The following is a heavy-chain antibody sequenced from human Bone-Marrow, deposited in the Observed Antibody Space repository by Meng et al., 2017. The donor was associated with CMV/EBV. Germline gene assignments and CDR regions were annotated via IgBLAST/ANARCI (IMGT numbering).Heavy chain of an antibody. D-gene: IGHD3-16*01. J-gene: IGHJ4*02. CDR2: ITSTSSYI. V-gene: IGHV3-21*01. CDR3: AKDELLFGGANAYFDY. CDR1: GFTFSSYS. Sequence: GESLKISCAASGFTFSSYSINWVRQAPGKGLEWVSSITSTSSYIYYADSVKGRFTISRDNSKNTVSLEMNSLRPEETAVYYCAKDELLFGGANAYFDYWGQGTLVTVSS.